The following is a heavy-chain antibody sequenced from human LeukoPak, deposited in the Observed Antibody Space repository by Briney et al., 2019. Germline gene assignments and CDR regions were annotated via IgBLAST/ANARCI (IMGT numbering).Heavy chain of an antibody. CDR2: INHSGST. Sequence: SETLSLTCAVYGGSFSGYYWSWIRQPPGKGLEWIGEINHSGSTNYNPSLKSRVTISADTSKNQFSLKLSSVTAADTAVYYCARGKSNRGTYNWFDPWGQGTLVTVSS. CDR1: GGSFSGYY. J-gene: IGHJ5*02. D-gene: IGHD1-14*01. CDR3: ARGKSNRGTYNWFDP. V-gene: IGHV4-34*01.